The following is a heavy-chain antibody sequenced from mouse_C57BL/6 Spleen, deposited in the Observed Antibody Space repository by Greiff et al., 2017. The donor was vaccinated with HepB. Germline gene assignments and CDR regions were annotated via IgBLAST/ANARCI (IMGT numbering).Heavy chain of an antibody. CDR1: GFTFSDYG. V-gene: IGHV5-17*01. CDR3: ATYGRYFDV. CDR2: ISSGSSTN. Sequence: EVQVVESGGGLVKPGGSLKLSCAASGFTFSDYGMHWVRQAPEKGLEWVAYISSGSSTNYYADTVKGRFTIARDNAKNTLFLQMTSLRSEDTAMYYCATYGRYFDVWGTGTTVTVSS. D-gene: IGHD1-2*01. J-gene: IGHJ1*03.